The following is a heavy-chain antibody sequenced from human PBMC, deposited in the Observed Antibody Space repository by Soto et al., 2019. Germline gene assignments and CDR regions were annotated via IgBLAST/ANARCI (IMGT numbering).Heavy chain of an antibody. CDR3: AVRLRGIAVAGTADMDV. CDR1: GYIFTAYV. J-gene: IGHJ6*03. V-gene: IGHV1-3*01. Sequence: QVQLVQSGAEVKKPGASVKVSCKASGYIFTAYVMHWVRQAPGQRLESMGWINGGNGNTKYSQKFQDRVTITRDISASTAYMELSSLRSEDTAVYYCAVRLRGIAVAGTADMDVWGKGTTVTVSS. D-gene: IGHD6-19*01. CDR2: INGGNGNT.